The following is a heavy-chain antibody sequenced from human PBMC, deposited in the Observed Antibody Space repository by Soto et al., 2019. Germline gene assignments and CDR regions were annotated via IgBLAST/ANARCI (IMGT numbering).Heavy chain of an antibody. CDR3: ARDGGDIVVVVAATRGNYYYGMDV. CDR1: GFTFSSYA. CDR2: ISYDGSNK. V-gene: IGHV3-30-3*01. D-gene: IGHD2-15*01. J-gene: IGHJ6*02. Sequence: QVQLVESGGGVVQPGRSLRLSCAASGFTFSSYAMHWVRQAPGKGLEWVAVISYDGSNKYYADSVKGRFTISRDNSKNTLYLQMNSLRAEDTAVYYCARDGGDIVVVVAATRGNYYYGMDVWGQGTTVTVSS.